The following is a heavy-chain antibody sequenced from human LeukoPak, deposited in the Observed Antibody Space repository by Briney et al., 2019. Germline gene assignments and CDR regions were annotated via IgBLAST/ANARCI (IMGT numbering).Heavy chain of an antibody. D-gene: IGHD5-18*01. CDR1: GVILRIYA. V-gene: IGHV3-23*05. Sequence: GGSLRLSCAASGVILRIYAMSWVPQAPGEGLEWVSHMFCSGTSTYYADPEGRRFILPRDNSENTLFLYMKSVRAEDTAVYLVAKRDGYAYDLDVWGKGTPVTVSS. CDR3: AKRDGYAYDLDV. CDR2: MFCSGTST. J-gene: IGHJ6*03.